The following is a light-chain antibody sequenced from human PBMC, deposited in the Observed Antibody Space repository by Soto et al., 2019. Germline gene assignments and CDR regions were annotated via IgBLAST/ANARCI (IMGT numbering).Light chain of an antibody. CDR1: QGISSY. CDR2: DAS. V-gene: IGKV3-11*01. J-gene: IGKJ2*01. CDR3: QQRSNWPPFT. Sequence: EIVLTQSPATLSLSPGDRATLSCRASQGISSYLAWYQQKPGQPPRLLIYDASTRAPGVPPRFGGSGSGTDYSLTISSLVHEDVAVYYCQQRSNWPPFTFGQGTKLQIK.